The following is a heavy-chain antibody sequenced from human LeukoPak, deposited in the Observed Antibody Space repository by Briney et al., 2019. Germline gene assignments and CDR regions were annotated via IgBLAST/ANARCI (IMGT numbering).Heavy chain of an antibody. D-gene: IGHD1-26*01. V-gene: IGHV3-21*01. CDR1: GFTFSSYS. Sequence: GGSLRLSCAASGFTFSSYSMNWVRQAPGKGLEWVSSISSSSSYIYYADSVKGRFTISRDNAKNSLYLQMNSLRAEDTAVYYCATSIVGVSPFDYWGQGTLVTVSS. J-gene: IGHJ4*02. CDR2: ISSSSSYI. CDR3: ATSIVGVSPFDY.